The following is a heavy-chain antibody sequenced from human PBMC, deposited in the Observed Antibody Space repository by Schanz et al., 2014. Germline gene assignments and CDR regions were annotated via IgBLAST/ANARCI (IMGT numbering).Heavy chain of an antibody. CDR1: GFTFSSYS. CDR2: VSRSTPDI. CDR3: ARDRRNADLDY. J-gene: IGHJ4*02. Sequence: EVQLVESGGGLVQPGGSLRLSCTASGFTFSSYSMNWVRQAPGKGLEWVSYVSRSTPDIYYADSVKGRFTMSRDNAKNSLYLEMNSLRAEDTGLYFCARDRRNADLDYWGQGTLVTVSS. D-gene: IGHD1-1*01. V-gene: IGHV3-48*01.